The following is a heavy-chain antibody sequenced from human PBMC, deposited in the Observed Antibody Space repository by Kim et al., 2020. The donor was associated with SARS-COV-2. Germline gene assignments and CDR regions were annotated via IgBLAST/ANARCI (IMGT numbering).Heavy chain of an antibody. J-gene: IGHJ5*02. Sequence: SETLSLTCAVYGGSFSGYHWSWIRQPPGKGLEWIGEINHSGSINYNPSLKSRVTISIDTSKNQLSLKVSSMTAADTRVYHCARGSVAPPNWFDRWGQGTLVTVSS. CDR2: INHSGSI. CDR1: GGSFSGYH. CDR3: ARGSVAPPNWFDR. V-gene: IGHV4-34*01.